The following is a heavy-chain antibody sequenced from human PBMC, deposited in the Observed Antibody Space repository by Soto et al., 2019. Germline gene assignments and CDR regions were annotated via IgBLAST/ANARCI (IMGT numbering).Heavy chain of an antibody. Sequence: PGGSLRLSCAASGFTFSSYWMSWVRQAPGKGLEWVANIKEDGSEKYYVDSVKGRFTVSRDNAKNSLYLHMNSLRVEDTAVYFCARDDLYSSGWYANDFWGQGTLVTVSS. D-gene: IGHD6-19*01. V-gene: IGHV3-7*01. CDR2: IKEDGSEK. J-gene: IGHJ4*02. CDR1: GFTFSSYW. CDR3: ARDDLYSSGWYANDF.